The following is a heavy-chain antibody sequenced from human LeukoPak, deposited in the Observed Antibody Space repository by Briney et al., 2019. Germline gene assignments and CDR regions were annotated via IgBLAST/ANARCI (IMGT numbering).Heavy chain of an antibody. V-gene: IGHV3-30-3*01. D-gene: IGHD3-3*01. Sequence: GGSLRLSCATSGFTFSSYAIHWVRQAPGKGLEWVSIISFDGDDKFYADSVKGRFTISRDNSKTTLYLQMNSLRTEDTAVYYCARDQQYYDFWSGYPQDAFDIWGQGTMVTVSS. CDR1: GFTFSSYA. CDR3: ARDQQYYDFWSGYPQDAFDI. J-gene: IGHJ3*02. CDR2: ISFDGDDK.